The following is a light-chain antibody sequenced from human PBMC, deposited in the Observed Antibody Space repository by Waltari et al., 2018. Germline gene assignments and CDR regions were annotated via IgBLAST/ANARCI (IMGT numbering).Light chain of an antibody. J-gene: IGKJ4*01. CDR3: QQATSFPPT. V-gene: IGKV1-12*01. Sequence: DIQMTQSPSSVSASVGDRFTITCRASQDITGWLAWYQQKPGKGPKMLIYSVSTLQSGVPTRFSGSGSGTKFTLTIASLQSEDSGTYYCQQATSFPPTFGGGTKVE. CDR2: SVS. CDR1: QDITGW.